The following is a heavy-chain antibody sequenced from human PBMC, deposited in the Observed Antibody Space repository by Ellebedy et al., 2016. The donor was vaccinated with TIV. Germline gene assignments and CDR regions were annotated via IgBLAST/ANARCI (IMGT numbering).Heavy chain of an antibody. D-gene: IGHD2/OR15-2a*01. J-gene: IGHJ4*02. V-gene: IGHV3-7*01. Sequence: GESLKISCAASGFTFSSNWMSWVRQTPGKGLEWVAYIKQDGSEKYYVDSVKGRFTISRNNSKNTLFLQMNSLRAEDTAVYYCARESCNNITCYFDYWGLGTLVTVSS. CDR1: GFTFSSNW. CDR3: ARESCNNITCYFDY. CDR2: IKQDGSEK.